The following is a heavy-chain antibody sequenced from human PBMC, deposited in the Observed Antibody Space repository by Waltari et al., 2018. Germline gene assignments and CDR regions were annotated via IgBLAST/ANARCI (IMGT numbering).Heavy chain of an antibody. CDR1: GGSISSSSYY. CDR2: IYYTGTT. V-gene: IGHV4-39*01. J-gene: IGHJ6*02. D-gene: IGHD1-1*01. Sequence: QLQLQESGPGLVKPSETLSLTCSVSGGSISSSSYYWSWIRQPPGKGLEWIGSIYYTGTTYYNPSLKSRLTISVDTSENQFSLKLTSVTAADTAVYYCAKRIQQNGLDLWGQGTTVIVS. CDR3: AKRIQQNGLDL.